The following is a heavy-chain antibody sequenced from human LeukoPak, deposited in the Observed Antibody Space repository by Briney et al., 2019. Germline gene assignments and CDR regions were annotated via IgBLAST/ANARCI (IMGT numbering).Heavy chain of an antibody. CDR2: IIPIFGTA. V-gene: IGHV1-69*13. CDR3: ARGYVRYSSGWHDVYNWFDP. CDR1: GGTFSSYA. J-gene: IGHJ5*02. Sequence: GASVKVSFKASGGTFSSYAISWVRQAPGQGLEWMGGIIPIFGTANYAQKFQGRVTITADESTSTAYMELSSLRSEDTAVYYCARGYVRYSSGWHDVYNWFDPWGQGTLVTVSS. D-gene: IGHD6-19*01.